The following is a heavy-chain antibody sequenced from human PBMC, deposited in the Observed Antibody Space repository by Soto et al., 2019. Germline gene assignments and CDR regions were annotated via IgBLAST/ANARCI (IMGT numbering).Heavy chain of an antibody. Sequence: QVQLQESGPGLVKPSETLSLTCTVSGGSISSYYWSWIRQPPGKGLEWIGYIYYSGSTNYNPSLTSRVTIAVDTSKNQFSLKLSAVTAADTAVYYCARAWRRGVDFDYWGQGTLVTVSS. D-gene: IGHD5-12*01. V-gene: IGHV4-59*01. CDR3: ARAWRRGVDFDY. CDR2: IYYSGST. CDR1: GGSISSYY. J-gene: IGHJ4*02.